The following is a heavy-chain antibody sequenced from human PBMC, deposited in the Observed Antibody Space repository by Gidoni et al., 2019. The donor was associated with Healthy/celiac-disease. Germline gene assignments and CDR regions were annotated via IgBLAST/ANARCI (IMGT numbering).Heavy chain of an antibody. CDR1: GGSISSSSYY. J-gene: IGHJ4*02. D-gene: IGHD6-19*01. Sequence: QLQLPESCPGLVKPSETLSLTCTVSGGSISSSSYYLGWIRQPPGKGMDWIGSIYYSGSTYYNPSLKSRVTISVDTSKNQFSLKLSSVTAADTAVYYCARHTQQWLARGEYFDYWGQGTLVTVSS. CDR3: ARHTQQWLARGEYFDY. V-gene: IGHV4-39*01. CDR2: IYYSGST.